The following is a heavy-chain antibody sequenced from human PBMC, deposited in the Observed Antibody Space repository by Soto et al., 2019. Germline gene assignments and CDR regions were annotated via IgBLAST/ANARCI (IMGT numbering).Heavy chain of an antibody. J-gene: IGHJ4*02. CDR1: GFTFSDRY. D-gene: IGHD2-21*02. V-gene: IGHV3-72*01. CDR3: TRGTATGRDFDY. CDR2: SRNKANSYTT. Sequence: EVHLVESGGGLVQPGGSLRLSCAASGFTFSDRYMDWVRQAPGKGLEWVGRSRNKANSYTTEYAASVKGRFTISRDESKNSLYLQMDSLKTEDTDVYYCTRGTATGRDFDYWGQGTLVTVSS.